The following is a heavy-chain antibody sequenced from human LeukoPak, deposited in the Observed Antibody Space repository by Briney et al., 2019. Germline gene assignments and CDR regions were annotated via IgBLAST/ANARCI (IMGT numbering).Heavy chain of an antibody. Sequence: SETLSLTCAVYGGSFSGYYWSWIRQPPGKGLEWIGEINHSGSTNYNPSLKSRVTISVDTSKNQLSLKLSSVTAADTAVYYCARAVAESIDYWGQGTLVTVSS. CDR3: ARAVAESIDY. J-gene: IGHJ4*02. V-gene: IGHV4-34*01. CDR1: GGSFSGYY. CDR2: INHSGST.